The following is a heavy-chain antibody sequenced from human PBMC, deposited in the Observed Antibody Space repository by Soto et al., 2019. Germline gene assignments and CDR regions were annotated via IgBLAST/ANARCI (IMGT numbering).Heavy chain of an antibody. V-gene: IGHV3-13*05. CDR3: VRGPPRVRGSSHYYGMEA. J-gene: IGHJ6*02. CDR1: GFTFRSYD. D-gene: IGHD3-10*01. Sequence: RLSCAASGFTFRSYDMHWVRHTTGKSLEWVSTVGAAGEPYHADSVKGRFTISRDIAQSSLYLQMDGLRAGDTAVYYCVRGPPRVRGSSHYYGMEAWGQGTTVTVSS. CDR2: VGAAGEP.